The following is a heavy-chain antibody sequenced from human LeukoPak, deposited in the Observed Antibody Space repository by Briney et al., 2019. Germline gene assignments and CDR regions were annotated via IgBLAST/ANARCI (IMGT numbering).Heavy chain of an antibody. Sequence: GGSLRLSCAASGFTFGSYGMHWVRQAPGKGLDWVANIKVDGSETYYVDSLKGRFTISRDNAKNSVYLQMNSLRAEDTAVYYCARDGHWEVTRGHYFDYWGQGTLVTVSS. CDR3: ARDGHWEVTRGHYFDY. CDR2: IKVDGSET. D-gene: IGHD4-11*01. J-gene: IGHJ4*02. V-gene: IGHV3-7*01. CDR1: GFTFGSYG.